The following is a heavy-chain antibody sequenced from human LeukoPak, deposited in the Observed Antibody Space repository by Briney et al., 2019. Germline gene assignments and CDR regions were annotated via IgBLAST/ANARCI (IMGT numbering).Heavy chain of an antibody. V-gene: IGHV3-30*02. Sequence: PGGSLRLSCAASGFTFSSYGMHWVRQAPGKGLEWVAFIRYDGSNKYYADSVKGRFTISRDNSKNTLYLQMNSLRAEDTAVYYCAKDLNYDFWSGYQDWFDPWGQGTLVTVSS. D-gene: IGHD3-3*01. CDR3: AKDLNYDFWSGYQDWFDP. CDR1: GFTFSSYG. J-gene: IGHJ5*02. CDR2: IRYDGSNK.